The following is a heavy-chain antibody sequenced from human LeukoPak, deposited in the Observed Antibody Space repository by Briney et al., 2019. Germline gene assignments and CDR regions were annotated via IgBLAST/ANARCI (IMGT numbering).Heavy chain of an antibody. CDR1: GFTFSSYA. CDR2: ISGSGGST. J-gene: IGHJ1*01. V-gene: IGHV3-23*01. Sequence: PGGSLRLSCAASGFTFSSYAMSWVRQAPGKGLEWVSAISGSGGSTYYADSVKGRFTISRDNSKNTLYLQMNSLRAEDTAVYYCAKYSSGWYELSVYFQHWGQGTLVTVSS. D-gene: IGHD6-19*01. CDR3: AKYSSGWYELSVYFQH.